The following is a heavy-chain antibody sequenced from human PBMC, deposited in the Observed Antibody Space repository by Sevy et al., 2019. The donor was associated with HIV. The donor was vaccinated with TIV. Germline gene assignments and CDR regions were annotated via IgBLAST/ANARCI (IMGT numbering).Heavy chain of an antibody. CDR1: GFSLTSTGVG. CDR2: IYWNDDQ. CDR3: AHRGGVHFYDSTGYYTRAEYFQH. J-gene: IGHJ1*01. Sequence: SGPTLVKPTETLTLTCTFSGFSLTSTGVGVGWIRQPPGKAPEWLALIYWNDDQRYSPSPKNRLTITKDTSKNQVVLTMTNMDPVDTATYYCAHRGGVHFYDSTGYYTRAEYFQHWGQGTLVTVSS. D-gene: IGHD3-22*01. V-gene: IGHV2-5*01.